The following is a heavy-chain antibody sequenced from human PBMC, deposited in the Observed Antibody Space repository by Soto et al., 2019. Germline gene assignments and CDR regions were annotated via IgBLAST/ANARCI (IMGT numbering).Heavy chain of an antibody. D-gene: IGHD3-22*01. CDR1: GFSLSTSGMC. V-gene: IGHV2-70*01. Sequence: SGPTLVNPTQTLTLTCTFSGFSLSTSGMCVSWIRQPPGKALEWLALIDWDDDKYYSTSLKTRLTISKDTSKNQVVLTMTNMDPVDTATYYCARAPGESSGYYYYGMDVWGQGTTVTVSS. J-gene: IGHJ6*02. CDR2: IDWDDDK. CDR3: ARAPGESSGYYYYGMDV.